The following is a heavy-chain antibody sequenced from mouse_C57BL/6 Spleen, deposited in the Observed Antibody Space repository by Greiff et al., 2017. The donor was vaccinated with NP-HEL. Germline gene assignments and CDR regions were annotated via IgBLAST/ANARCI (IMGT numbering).Heavy chain of an antibody. CDR1: GYAFSSSW. CDR2: IYPGDGDT. CDR3: ATYSKYVNYYAMDY. D-gene: IGHD2-5*01. J-gene: IGHJ4*01. V-gene: IGHV1-82*01. Sequence: VKLQESGPELVKPGASVKISCKASGYAFSSSWMNWVKQRPGKGLEWIGRIYPGDGDTNYNGKFKGKATLTADKSSSTAYMQLSSLTSEDSAVYFCATYSKYVNYYAMDYWGQGTSVTVSS.